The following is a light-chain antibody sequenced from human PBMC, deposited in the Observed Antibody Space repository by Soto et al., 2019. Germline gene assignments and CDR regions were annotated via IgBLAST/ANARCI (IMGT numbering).Light chain of an antibody. CDR2: DVS. CDR3: SSYTSSSTLLYV. V-gene: IGLV2-14*01. J-gene: IGLJ1*01. CDR1: SSDVGGYNY. Sequence: QSALTQPASVSGSPGQSITISCTGTSSDVGGYNYVSWYQQHPGKAPKLMIYDVSNRPSGVSNRFSGSKSGNTASLTFSGLQAEDEADYYCSSYTSSSTLLYVFGTGTKVTVL.